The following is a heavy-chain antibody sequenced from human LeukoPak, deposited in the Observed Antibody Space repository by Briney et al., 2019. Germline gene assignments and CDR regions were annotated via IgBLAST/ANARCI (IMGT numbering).Heavy chain of an antibody. CDR3: STRILTERNDY. Sequence: PGGSLRLSCAASGLIFKDAWMTWVRQAPGRGLEWVGRIKSKTDGASIDYAAPVKGRFTISRDDSKDTLYLQMDGPKADDTAVYYCSTRILTERNDYWGQGTLVTVSS. CDR1: GLIFKDAW. D-gene: IGHD2-15*01. J-gene: IGHJ4*02. V-gene: IGHV3-15*07. CDR2: IKSKTDGASI.